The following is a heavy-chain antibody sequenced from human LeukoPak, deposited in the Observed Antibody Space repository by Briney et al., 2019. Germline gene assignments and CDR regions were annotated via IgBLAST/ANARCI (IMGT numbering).Heavy chain of an antibody. CDR1: GFTFTSYW. CDR3: ARDWPAARYYFDY. J-gene: IGHJ4*02. Sequence: PGGSLRLSCAASGFTFTSYWMHWFRQVPGKGLVWVSRINSDGSFTNYADSVKGRFTISRDNAKSTLYLQMNSLRVEDTAVYFCARDWPAARYYFDYWGQGTLVSVSS. V-gene: IGHV3-74*01. CDR2: INSDGSFT. D-gene: IGHD2-2*01.